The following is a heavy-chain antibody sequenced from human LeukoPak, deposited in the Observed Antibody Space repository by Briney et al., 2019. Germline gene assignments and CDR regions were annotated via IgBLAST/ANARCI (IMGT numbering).Heavy chain of an antibody. J-gene: IGHJ4*02. Sequence: PGGSLTLSCAASGFTFSSYGMHWVRQAPGKGLEWVAVIWYDGSNKYYADSVKGRFTISRDNSKNTPYLQMNSLRAEDTAVYYCAREKRSGSYYVDYWGQGTLVTVSS. CDR2: IWYDGSNK. D-gene: IGHD1-26*01. V-gene: IGHV3-33*01. CDR3: AREKRSGSYYVDY. CDR1: GFTFSSYG.